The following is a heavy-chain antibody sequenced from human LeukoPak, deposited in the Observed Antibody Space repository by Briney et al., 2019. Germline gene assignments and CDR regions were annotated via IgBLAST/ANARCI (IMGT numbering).Heavy chain of an antibody. J-gene: IGHJ4*02. CDR1: GGSIGKYH. CDR2: VYYTGNL. D-gene: IGHD6-13*01. CDR3: ARGSAPGTGPPSLDS. Sequence: SETLSLTCSVSGGSIGKYHWTWIRQPPGKRLEWIGYVYYTGNLNYNPSLDHRVSLSIDTSKNQFSLSPSSVTAADTAVYYCARGSAPGTGPPSLDSWGQGTLVTVSS. V-gene: IGHV4-59*01.